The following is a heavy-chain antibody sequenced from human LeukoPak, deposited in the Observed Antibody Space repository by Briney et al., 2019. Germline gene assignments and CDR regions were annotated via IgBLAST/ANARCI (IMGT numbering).Heavy chain of an antibody. Sequence: GRSLRLSCAASGFTFSSYGMHWVRQAPAKGLEWVAIISYDGSNKYYADSVKGRFTISRDNAKNTLYLQMNSLRAEDTAVYYCARDVRSSGSWGQGTLVTVSS. CDR3: ARDVRSSGS. CDR1: GFTFSSYG. J-gene: IGHJ4*02. CDR2: ISYDGSNK. D-gene: IGHD3-10*01. V-gene: IGHV3-30*03.